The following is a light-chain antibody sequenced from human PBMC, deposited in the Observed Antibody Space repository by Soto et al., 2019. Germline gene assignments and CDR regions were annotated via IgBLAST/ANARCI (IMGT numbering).Light chain of an antibody. CDR3: QQYANWPKT. CDR2: AAS. J-gene: IGKJ1*01. V-gene: IGKV3-15*01. CDR1: QSVSNK. Sequence: EIVMTQSPATLSVSPGERATLSCSASQSVSNKLVWYQQKPGQAPRLLIYAASTRATGIPARFSGSGSETEITLTISSLQSEDLAVYYCQQYANWPKTFGQGTKVDIK.